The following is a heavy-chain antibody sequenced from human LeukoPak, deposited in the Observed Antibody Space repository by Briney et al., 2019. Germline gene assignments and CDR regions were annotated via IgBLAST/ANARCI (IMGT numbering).Heavy chain of an antibody. D-gene: IGHD3-22*01. Sequence: ASVKVSCKASGYTFTSYGISWVRQAPGQGLEWMGRISAYNGNTNYAQKLQGRVTMTTDTSTSTAYMELRSLRSDDTAVYYCARDQTSPYYDSSGYYAPFDYWGQGTLVTVSS. CDR2: ISAYNGNT. J-gene: IGHJ4*02. V-gene: IGHV1-18*01. CDR3: ARDQTSPYYDSSGYYAPFDY. CDR1: GYTFTSYG.